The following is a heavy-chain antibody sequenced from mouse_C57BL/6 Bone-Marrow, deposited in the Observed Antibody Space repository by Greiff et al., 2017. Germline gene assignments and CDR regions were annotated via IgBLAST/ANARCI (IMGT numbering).Heavy chain of an antibody. CDR1: GFSLTSYG. D-gene: IGHD2-3*01. CDR3: ARKGDGYYEGMDY. V-gene: IGHV2-2*01. CDR2: IWSGGST. Sequence: QVQLKESGPGLVQPSQSLSITCTVSGFSLTSYGVHWVRQSPGKGLEWLGVIWSGGSTDYNAAFISRLSISKDNSKSHVFFKMNSLQADDTAIYYCARKGDGYYEGMDYWGQGTSVTVSS. J-gene: IGHJ4*01.